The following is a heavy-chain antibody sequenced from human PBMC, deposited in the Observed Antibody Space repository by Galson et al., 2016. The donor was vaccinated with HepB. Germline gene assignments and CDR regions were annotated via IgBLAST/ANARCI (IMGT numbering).Heavy chain of an antibody. CDR2: IAPSDSNI. CDR1: GYSFTSYW. D-gene: IGHD3-22*01. V-gene: IGHV5-10-1*01. CDR3: ARHYYYTTGYCYGY. Sequence: QSGAAVKQPGESLRISCTVSGYSFTSYWIKWLRQMSGKGLEWMGRIAPSDSNIKYTPSFEGHVTISADTSTSTAYLQWSSLKASDTATYYCARHYYYTTGYCYGYWGQGTLVAVSS. J-gene: IGHJ4*02.